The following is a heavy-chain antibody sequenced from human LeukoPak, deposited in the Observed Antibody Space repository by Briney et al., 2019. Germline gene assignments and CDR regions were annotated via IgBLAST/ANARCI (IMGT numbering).Heavy chain of an antibody. CDR2: INWNGGST. D-gene: IGHD1/OR15-1a*01. J-gene: IGHJ6*03. V-gene: IGHV3-20*04. CDR3: ARGNWINGYYYYYYMDV. Sequence: PGGSLRLSCAASGFTFDDYGMSWVRQAPGKGLEWVSGINWNGGSTGYADSVKGRFTISRDNAKNTLYLQMNSLRAEDTAVYYCARGNWINGYYYYYYMDVWGKGTTVTVSS. CDR1: GFTFDDYG.